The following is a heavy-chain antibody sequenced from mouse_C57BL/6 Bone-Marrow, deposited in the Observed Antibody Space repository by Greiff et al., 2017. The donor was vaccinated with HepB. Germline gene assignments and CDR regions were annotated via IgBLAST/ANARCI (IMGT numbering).Heavy chain of an antibody. CDR3: ARKCYSYGNYVWYFDV. CDR1: GYAFTNYL. CDR2: INPGSGGT. J-gene: IGHJ1*03. Sequence: QVQLQQSGAELVRPGTSVKVSCKASGYAFTNYLIEWVKQRPGQGLEWIGVINPGSGGTNYNEKFKGKATLTADKSTSTAYMQLSSLTSEDSAVYFCARKCYSYGNYVWYFDVWGTGTTVTVSS. D-gene: IGHD2-1*01. V-gene: IGHV1-54*01.